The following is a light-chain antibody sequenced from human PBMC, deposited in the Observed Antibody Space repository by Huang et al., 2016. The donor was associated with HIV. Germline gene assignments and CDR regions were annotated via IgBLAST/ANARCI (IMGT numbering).Light chain of an antibody. CDR1: QDIGRL. V-gene: IGKV1-39*01. CDR2: EAA. J-gene: IGKJ2*01. Sequence: QMTQSPSSLSASIGDRVIITCRASQDIGRLLNWYQQKPGKAPQLLIYEAAVLQTGVPSRFSGSGSGTHFTLTIRSLLPEDFATYYCQQSYSPSPFTFGLGPSWTS. CDR3: QQSYSPSPFT.